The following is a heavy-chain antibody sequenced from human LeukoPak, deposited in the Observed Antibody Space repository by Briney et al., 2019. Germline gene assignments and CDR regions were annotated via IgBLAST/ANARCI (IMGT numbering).Heavy chain of an antibody. CDR2: IIPIFGTA. J-gene: IGHJ5*02. CDR1: GGTFSSYA. V-gene: IGHV1-69*05. CDR3: AREINYYDSSGYIWGATRFDP. D-gene: IGHD3-22*01. Sequence: SVKVSCKASGGTFSSYAISWVRQAPGQGLEWMGRIIPIFGTANYAQKFQGRVTTTTDESTSTAYMELSSLRSEDTAVYYCAREINYYDSSGYIWGATRFDPWGQGTLVTVSS.